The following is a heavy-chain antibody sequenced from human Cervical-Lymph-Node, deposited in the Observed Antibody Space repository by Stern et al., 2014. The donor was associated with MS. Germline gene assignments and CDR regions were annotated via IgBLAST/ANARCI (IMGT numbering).Heavy chain of an antibody. CDR2: IYYSGST. CDR1: GGSISTDGYY. V-gene: IGHV4-31*03. CDR3: ARDDRGSSWYRFDF. J-gene: IGHJ4*02. Sequence: QLQLQESGPGVAKPSQTLSLTCTVSGGSISTDGYYWTWIRQHPGKGLEWIGYIYYSGSTYYNPSLKSRVTRSLDTSKNQFSLNLSSVTAADTAIYYCARDDRGSSWYRFDFWGQGTLVTVSS. D-gene: IGHD6-13*01.